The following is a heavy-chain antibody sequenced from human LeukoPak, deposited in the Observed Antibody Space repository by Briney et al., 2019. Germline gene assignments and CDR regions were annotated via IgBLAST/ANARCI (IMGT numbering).Heavy chain of an antibody. J-gene: IGHJ4*02. CDR1: GGSISSYY. CDR2: IYSSGST. V-gene: IGHV4-59*05. CDR3: ARRFSSGWYEGPFDY. D-gene: IGHD6-19*01. Sequence: SETLSLTCTVSGGSISSYYWSWIRQPPGKGLEWIGSIYSSGSTYYNPSLKSRVTISVDTPKNQFSLRLTSVTAADTAVYFCARRFSSGWYEGPFDYWGQGILVTVSS.